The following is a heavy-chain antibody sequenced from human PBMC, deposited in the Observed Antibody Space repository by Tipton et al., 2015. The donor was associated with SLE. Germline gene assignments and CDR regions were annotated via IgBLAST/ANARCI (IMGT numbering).Heavy chain of an antibody. CDR2: INHSGRT. J-gene: IGHJ5*02. Sequence: TLSLTCTVSGGSISSSSYYWGWIRQPPGKGLEWIGEINHSGRTNYNPSLKSRVTISVDTSKNQFSLKLSSVTAADTAVYYCARGRVMAWGQGTLVTVSS. CDR1: GGSISSSSYY. D-gene: IGHD2-8*01. V-gene: IGHV4-39*07. CDR3: ARGRVMA.